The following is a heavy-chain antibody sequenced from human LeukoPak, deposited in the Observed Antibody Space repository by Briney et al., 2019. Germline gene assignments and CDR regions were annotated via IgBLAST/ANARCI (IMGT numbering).Heavy chain of an antibody. CDR2: INPSGGST. V-gene: IGHV1-46*01. Sequence: GASVKVSCKASGYTFTSYYMHWVRQAPGQGLEWMGIINPSGGSTSYAQKFQGRVTMTTDTSTSTAYMELRSLRSDDTAVYYCARDYGDYYFDYWGQGTLVTVSS. CDR1: GYTFTSYY. CDR3: ARDYGDYYFDY. J-gene: IGHJ4*02. D-gene: IGHD4-17*01.